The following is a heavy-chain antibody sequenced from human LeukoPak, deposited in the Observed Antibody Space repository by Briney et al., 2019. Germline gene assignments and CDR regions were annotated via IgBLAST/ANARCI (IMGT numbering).Heavy chain of an antibody. D-gene: IGHD4-23*01. CDR1: GGSISSYY. Sequence: SETLSLTCTVSGGSISSYYWSWIRQPPGKGLEWIGYIYTSGSTNYNPSLKSRVTISVDTSKNQFSLKLSSVTAADTAVYYCARHAVVPLPEEYYLDYWGQGTLVTVSS. CDR2: IYTSGST. V-gene: IGHV4-4*09. J-gene: IGHJ4*02. CDR3: ARHAVVPLPEEYYLDY.